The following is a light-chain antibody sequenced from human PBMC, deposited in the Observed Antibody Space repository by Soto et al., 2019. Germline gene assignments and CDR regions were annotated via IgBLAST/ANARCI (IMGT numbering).Light chain of an antibody. J-gene: IGKJ3*01. CDR2: GAS. CDR1: QSVSSN. CDR3: QQYNNWPFT. V-gene: IGKV3-15*01. Sequence: EIVMTHSPATLSVSPGERATLSCRASQSVSSNLAWYQQKPGQAPRLLIYGASTRATGIPARFSGSGSGTEFTLTISSLQSEDFAVYYCQQYNNWPFTFGPGTRWIS.